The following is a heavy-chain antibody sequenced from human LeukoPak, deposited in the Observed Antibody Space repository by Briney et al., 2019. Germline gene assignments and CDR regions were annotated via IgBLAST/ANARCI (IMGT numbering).Heavy chain of an antibody. V-gene: IGHV1-18*01. CDR2: INAYNGNT. J-gene: IGHJ6*03. D-gene: IGHD6-13*01. CDR3: ARDRHIAAAVYYYYMDV. Sequence: DSVKVSCKASGYTFTSYIISWVRQAPGQGLEWMGWINAYNGNTDYAQRVQGRVTMTTDTSTSTAYMELRSLRSDDTAVYYGARDRHIAAAVYYYYMDVWGKGTPVTVSS. CDR1: GYTFTSYI.